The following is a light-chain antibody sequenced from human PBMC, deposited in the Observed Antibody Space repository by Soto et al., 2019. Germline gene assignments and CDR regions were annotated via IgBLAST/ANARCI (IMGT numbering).Light chain of an antibody. J-gene: IGLJ1*01. CDR1: SSDIGGYNF. V-gene: IGLV2-8*01. CDR2: EVT. Sequence: QSVLTQPPSASGSPGQSVAISCTGTSSDIGGYNFVSWYQQHPGKAPKLMIYEVTKRPSGVPDRFSGSKSGNTATLIVSGPQAEDEADYYCSSHGGNNHPYVFGTGTKLTVL. CDR3: SSHGGNNHPYV.